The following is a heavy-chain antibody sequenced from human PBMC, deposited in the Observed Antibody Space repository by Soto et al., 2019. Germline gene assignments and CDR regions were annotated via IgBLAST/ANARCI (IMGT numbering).Heavy chain of an antibody. CDR3: AKGSEVARQELDY. J-gene: IGHJ4*02. D-gene: IGHD2-15*01. Sequence: QVQLVESGGGVVQPGKSLRLSCAASGFTFSNFGMYWVRQAPGKGLEWVTTISSDGSDKYYSDSVQGRFTISRDNSKDTLFLQMNSLRVEDTAVYYCAKGSEVARQELDYWGQGTLVTVAS. CDR1: GFTFSNFG. CDR2: ISSDGSDK. V-gene: IGHV3-30*18.